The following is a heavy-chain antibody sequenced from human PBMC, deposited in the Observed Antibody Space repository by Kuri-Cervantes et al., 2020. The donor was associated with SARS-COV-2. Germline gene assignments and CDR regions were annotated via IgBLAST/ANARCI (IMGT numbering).Heavy chain of an antibody. J-gene: IGHJ3*02. Sequence: GGSLRLSCTAPGFTFSNAWMSWVRQAPGKGLEWVGRIKSKTDGGTTDYAAPVKGRFTISRDDSKNTLYLQMNSLKTEDTAVYYCTTDQILGMQAFDIWGQGTMVTVSS. CDR2: IKSKTDGGTT. CDR1: GFTFSNAW. CDR3: TTDQILGMQAFDI. D-gene: IGHD7-27*01. V-gene: IGHV3-15*01.